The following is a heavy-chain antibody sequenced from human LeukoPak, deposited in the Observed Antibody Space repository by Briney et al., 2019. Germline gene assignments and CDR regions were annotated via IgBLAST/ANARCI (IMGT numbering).Heavy chain of an antibody. CDR1: GFTFSSYG. J-gene: IGHJ4*02. V-gene: IGHV3-30*18. CDR3: AKTHLWFGEFKEEHFDY. Sequence: GGSLTLSCAASGFTFSSYGMHWVRQAPGKGLEWVAVISYDGSNKYYADSVKGRFTISRDNSKNTLYLQMNSLRAEDTAVYYCAKTHLWFGEFKEEHFDYWGQGTLVTVSS. CDR2: ISYDGSNK. D-gene: IGHD3-10*01.